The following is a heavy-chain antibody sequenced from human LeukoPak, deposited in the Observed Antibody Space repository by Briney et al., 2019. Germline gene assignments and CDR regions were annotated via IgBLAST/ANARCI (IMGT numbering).Heavy chain of an antibody. CDR2: INGAGSSI. D-gene: IGHD4-17*01. Sequence: GGSLRLSCAAFGFTFSSYWMHWVRQTPGKGLIWVSRINGAGSSISYADSVKGRVTISRDNAKNTLYLQMNNVRAEDTAVYYCARGGDYKNDYWGQGTLVTVSS. V-gene: IGHV3-74*01. J-gene: IGHJ4*02. CDR3: ARGGDYKNDY. CDR1: GFTFSSYW.